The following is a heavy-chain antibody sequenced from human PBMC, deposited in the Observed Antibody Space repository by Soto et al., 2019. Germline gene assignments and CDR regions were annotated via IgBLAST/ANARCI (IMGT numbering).Heavy chain of an antibody. CDR1: GGSISSSDYY. D-gene: IGHD4-17*01. Sequence: QLQLQESGPGLVKPSETLSLTCTVSGGSISSSDYYWGWIRQPPGQGLEWIASIYDSGSTYYNPPLKSRVTISVDTSKNQFSLKLSSVAAADTAVYYGARLGDYGDYGTLDYWGQGTLVTVSS. CDR2: IYDSGST. V-gene: IGHV4-39*01. J-gene: IGHJ4*02. CDR3: ARLGDYGDYGTLDY.